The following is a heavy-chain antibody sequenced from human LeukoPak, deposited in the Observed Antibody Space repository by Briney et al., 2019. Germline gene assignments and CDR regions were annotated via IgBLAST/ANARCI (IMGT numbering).Heavy chain of an antibody. Sequence: SETLSLTCTVSGGSIRSYFWSRLRQPPGKGLEWIGYIWDTEITDYNPSLKSRVTISLDTSKNHFPLKLRSVTAADTALYFCARGLVLATDDAFDIWGQGTLVTVSS. CDR3: ARGLVLATDDAFDI. V-gene: IGHV4-59*01. CDR2: IWDTEIT. J-gene: IGHJ3*02. D-gene: IGHD5-12*01. CDR1: GGSIRSYF.